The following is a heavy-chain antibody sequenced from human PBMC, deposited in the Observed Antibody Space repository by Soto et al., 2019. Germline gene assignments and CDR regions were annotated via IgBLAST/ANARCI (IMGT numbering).Heavy chain of an antibody. CDR2: SSSSGSTI. CDR3: AGYSYYYYYGMDV. V-gene: IGHV3-48*03. CDR1: GFIFSNYE. D-gene: IGHD5-18*01. Sequence: GGSLRLSCAASGFIFSNYEMYWVRQAPGKGLEWVSHSSSSGSTINYADSVKGRFTISRDNAKNSLSLQMNSLRVEDTAVYYCAGYSYYYYYGMDVWGQGTTVTVSS. J-gene: IGHJ6*02.